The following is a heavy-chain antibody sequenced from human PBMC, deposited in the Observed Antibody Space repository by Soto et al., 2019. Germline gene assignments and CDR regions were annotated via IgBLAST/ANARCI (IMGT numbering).Heavy chain of an antibody. CDR2: IYYSGST. Sequence: PSETLSLTCTVSGGSISSYYWSWIRQPPGKGLEWIGYIYYSGSTNYNPSLKSRVTISVDTSKNHFSLKLSSVTAEDTAVYYCARVLSSSSTRLYYYYMDVWGKGTTVTVSS. CDR1: GGSISSYY. J-gene: IGHJ6*03. CDR3: ARVLSSSSTRLYYYYMDV. D-gene: IGHD6-6*01. V-gene: IGHV4-59*01.